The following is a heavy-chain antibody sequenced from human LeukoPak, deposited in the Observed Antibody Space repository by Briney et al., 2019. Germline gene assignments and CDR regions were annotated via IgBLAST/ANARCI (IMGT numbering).Heavy chain of an antibody. CDR1: GGSISRSSYY. V-gene: IGHV4-39*07. Sequence: PSETLSLTCTVSGGSISRSSYYWGWIRQPPGKGLEWIGSIYYSGSTYYNPSLKSRVTISVDMSKNQFSLKLSSVTAADTAVYYCARVVGATDYFDYWGQGTLVTVSS. D-gene: IGHD1-26*01. J-gene: IGHJ4*02. CDR3: ARVVGATDYFDY. CDR2: IYYSGST.